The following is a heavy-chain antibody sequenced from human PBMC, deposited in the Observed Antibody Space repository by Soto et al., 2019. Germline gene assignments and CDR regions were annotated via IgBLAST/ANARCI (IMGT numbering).Heavy chain of an antibody. V-gene: IGHV4-61*01. CDR2: IYYSGST. D-gene: IGHD1-20*01. J-gene: IGHJ4*02. CDR1: GGSVSSGSYY. Sequence: SETLSLTCTVSGGSVSSGSYYWSWIRQPPGKGLEWIGYIYYSGSTNYNPSLKSRVTISVDTSKNQFSLKLSSVTAADTAVYYCARNGTARYNWNAVPYYFDYWGQGTLVTVSS. CDR3: ARNGTARYNWNAVPYYFDY.